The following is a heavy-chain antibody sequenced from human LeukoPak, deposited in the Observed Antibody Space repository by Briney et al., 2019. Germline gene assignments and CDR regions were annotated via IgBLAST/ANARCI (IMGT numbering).Heavy chain of an antibody. CDR3: ARFAAGGSYYYYMDV. D-gene: IGHD6-25*01. J-gene: IGHJ6*03. Sequence: GGSLRLSCAVSGFTFSDYYMSWIRQAPAKGLEWVSYISSSGSTIYYVDSVKGRFTISRDNAKNSLYLQMNSLRADDTAVYYCARFAAGGSYYYYMDVWGKGTTVTVSS. CDR1: GFTFSDYY. CDR2: ISSSGSTI. V-gene: IGHV3-11*04.